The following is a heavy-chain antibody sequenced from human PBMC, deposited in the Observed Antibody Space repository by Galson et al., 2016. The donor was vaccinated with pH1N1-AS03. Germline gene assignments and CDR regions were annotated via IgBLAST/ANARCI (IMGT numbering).Heavy chain of an antibody. V-gene: IGHV3-48*03. CDR3: ARDPTYATSGYYYPHFDS. J-gene: IGHJ5*01. CDR1: GFTFGNYE. Sequence: SLRLSCAASGFTFGNYEMHWVRQAPGKGLEWVSYISSSGTNVHYADSVKGRFTISRDNAKNSLYLELSSLRAEDTAVYYCARDPTYATSGYYYPHFDSWGQGTLVTVSS. D-gene: IGHD3-22*01. CDR2: ISSSGTNV.